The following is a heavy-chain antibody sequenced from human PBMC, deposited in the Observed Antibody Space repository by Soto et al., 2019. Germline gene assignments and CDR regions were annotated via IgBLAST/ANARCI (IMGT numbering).Heavy chain of an antibody. D-gene: IGHD3-3*01. Sequence: PSGSLGISCAASRFAYRDCGLHSNRQAPGKGLEWVAFISDDGSNKYYADSMKGRFTMSRDNSKSTLYLQMSSLRVEDTAVYYCTKRRIVLRFLEGSAGMAVWGQGTTVTVSS. J-gene: IGHJ6*02. CDR1: RFAYRDCG. CDR3: TKRRIVLRFLEGSAGMAV. CDR2: ISDDGSNK. V-gene: IGHV3-30*18.